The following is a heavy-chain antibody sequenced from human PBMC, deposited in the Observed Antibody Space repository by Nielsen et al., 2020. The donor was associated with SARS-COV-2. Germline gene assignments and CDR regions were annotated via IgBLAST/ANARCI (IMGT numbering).Heavy chain of an antibody. CDR3: ARDRDTVRVRTNWNDYDY. CDR1: GYTFTDYY. J-gene: IGHJ4*02. Sequence: ASVKVSCKASGYTFTDYYIHWVRQAPGQGLEWMGRINPYSGGTNYAQKFQGTVTMTSDASISTVYMELTSDDTAVYYCARDRDTVRVRTNWNDYDYWGQGNLVTVSS. CDR2: INPYSGGT. D-gene: IGHD1-20*01. V-gene: IGHV1-2*06.